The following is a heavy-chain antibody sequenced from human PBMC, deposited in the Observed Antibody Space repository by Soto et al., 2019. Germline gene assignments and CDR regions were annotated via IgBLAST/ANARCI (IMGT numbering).Heavy chain of an antibody. D-gene: IGHD2-15*01. V-gene: IGHV4-59*02. CDR1: AGSVSKDW. CDR3: ANTDRRVLLASPTRRTPDL. CDR2: IYYSGST. Sequence: ASEARCVRCSGSAGSVSKDWWIVCRQPPGKGLEWIGYIYYSGSTNFNPSLKSRVTISVDTSKNQFSLKLRSVTSADTAVYYCANTDRRVLLASPTRRTPDL. J-gene: IGHJ2*01.